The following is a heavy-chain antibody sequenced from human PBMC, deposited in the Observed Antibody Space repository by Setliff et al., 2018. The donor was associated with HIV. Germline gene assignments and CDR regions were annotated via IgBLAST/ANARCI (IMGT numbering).Heavy chain of an antibody. CDR1: GGTFSSYA. J-gene: IGHJ6*03. CDR3: ARDPPDTAMVMAYFYMDV. CDR2: IIPIFNTP. D-gene: IGHD5-18*01. V-gene: IGHV1-69*13. Sequence: SVKVSCKASGGTFSSYAINWVRQAPGQGLEWMGVIIPIFNTPKYAQKFQGRVTITADESTSTAYMELNGLRSDDTAVYYCARDPPDTAMVMAYFYMDVWGTGTTVTVSS.